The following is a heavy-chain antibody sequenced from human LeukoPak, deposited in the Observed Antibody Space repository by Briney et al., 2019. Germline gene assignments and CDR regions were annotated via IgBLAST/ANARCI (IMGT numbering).Heavy chain of an antibody. D-gene: IGHD2-8*01. CDR1: GGSFSGYY. CDR3: ARGCGTNGVCYSDY. J-gene: IGHJ4*02. V-gene: IGHV4-34*01. Sequence: SETLSLTCAVYGGSFSGYYWSWIRQPPGKGLEWNGEINHSGSTNYNPSLKSQVTISVDTSKNQFSLKLSSVTAADTAVYYCARGCGTNGVCYSDYWGQGTLVTVSS. CDR2: INHSGST.